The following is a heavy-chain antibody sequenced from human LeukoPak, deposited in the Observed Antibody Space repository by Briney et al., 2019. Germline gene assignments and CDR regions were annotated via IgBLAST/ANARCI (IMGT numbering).Heavy chain of an antibody. CDR2: ITGDGTRT. CDR1: GFTFSSCA. Sequence: GGSLRLSCAASGFTFSSCAMTWVRQAPGKGLEWVAPITGDGTRTYYTDSVKGRFTISRDNSKNTLYLQRNSLRADETAIYYCASRPRADMGPLDYWGQGTLVTVST. CDR3: ASRPRADMGPLDY. V-gene: IGHV3-23*01. D-gene: IGHD1-14*01. J-gene: IGHJ4*02.